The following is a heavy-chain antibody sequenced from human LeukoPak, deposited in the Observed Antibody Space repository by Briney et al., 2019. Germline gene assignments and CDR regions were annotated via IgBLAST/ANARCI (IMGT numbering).Heavy chain of an antibody. J-gene: IGHJ4*02. CDR1: GYTFTSYY. CDR3: ARSPQNIVATLYYFDY. D-gene: IGHD5-12*01. CDR2: INPSGGST. Sequence: ASVKVSCKASGYTFTSYYMHWVRQAPGQGLEWMGIINPSGGSTSYAQKFQGRVTMTRDMSTSTVYMELSSLRSEDTAAYYCARSPQNIVATLYYFDYWGQGTLVTVSS. V-gene: IGHV1-46*01.